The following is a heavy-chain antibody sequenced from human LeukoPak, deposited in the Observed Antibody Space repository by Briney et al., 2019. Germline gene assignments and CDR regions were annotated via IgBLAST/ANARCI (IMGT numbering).Heavy chain of an antibody. J-gene: IGHJ5*02. D-gene: IGHD3-10*01. CDR3: ARDVAYKLLWFGEHITDWFDP. V-gene: IGHV3-30*04. CDR1: GFTFSSYA. CDR2: ISYDGSNK. Sequence: PGRSLRLSCAASGFTFSSYAMHWVRQAPGKGLEWVAVISYDGSNKYYADSVKGRFTISRDNAKNSLYLQMNSLRAEDTAVYYCARDVAYKLLWFGEHITDWFDPWGQGTLVTVSS.